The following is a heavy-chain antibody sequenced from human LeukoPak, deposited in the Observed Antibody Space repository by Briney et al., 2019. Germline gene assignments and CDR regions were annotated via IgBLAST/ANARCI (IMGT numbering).Heavy chain of an antibody. J-gene: IGHJ4*02. CDR1: GFTFSSSW. V-gene: IGHV3-7*01. Sequence: GGSLRLSCAASGFTFSSSWMNWVRQAPGKGLEWVANIKQDGSEKYYVDSVKGRFTISRDNAKNSLYLQMNTLRAGDTAVYYCASLDYWGQGTLVTVSS. CDR3: ASLDY. CDR2: IKQDGSEK.